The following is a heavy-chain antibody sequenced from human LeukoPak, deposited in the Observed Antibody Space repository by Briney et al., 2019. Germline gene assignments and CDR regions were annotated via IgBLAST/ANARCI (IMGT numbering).Heavy chain of an antibody. J-gene: IGHJ4*02. CDR2: IKQDGSEK. CDR3: ARDQRYCSSSSCPWEPFDY. V-gene: IGHV3-7*05. Sequence: RGSLRLSCAASGFTFSSYWMSWVRQAPGKGLEWVANIKQDGSEKYYVDSVKGRFTISRDNAKNSLYLQMNSLRAEDTAVYYCARDQRYCSSSSCPWEPFDYWGQGTLVTVSS. D-gene: IGHD2-2*01. CDR1: GFTFSSYW.